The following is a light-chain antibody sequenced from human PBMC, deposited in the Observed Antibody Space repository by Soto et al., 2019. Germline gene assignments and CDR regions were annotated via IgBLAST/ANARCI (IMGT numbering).Light chain of an antibody. Sequence: QSALTQPASVSGSPGQSITISCTGTSSDIGGYDYVSWYQQRPGKAPKLMIYEVRYRPSGVSNRFSGSKSGNAASLTISGLQAEDEAVYYCCSYTRTSNHYFFGSGTKVTVL. J-gene: IGLJ1*01. CDR3: CSYTRTSNHYF. CDR1: SSDIGGYDY. CDR2: EVR. V-gene: IGLV2-14*01.